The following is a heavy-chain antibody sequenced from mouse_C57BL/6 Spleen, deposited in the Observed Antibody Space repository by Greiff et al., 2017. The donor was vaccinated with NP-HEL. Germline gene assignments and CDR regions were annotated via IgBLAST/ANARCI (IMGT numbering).Heavy chain of an antibody. Sequence: VQLQHSGAELVRPGTSVKVSCKASGYAFTNYLIEWVKQRPGQGLEWIGVINPGSGGTNYNEKFKGKATLTADKSSSTAYMQLSSLTSEDSAVYFCARRYYSNYIYAMDYWGQGTSVTVSS. CDR1: GYAFTNYL. D-gene: IGHD2-5*01. CDR3: ARRYYSNYIYAMDY. V-gene: IGHV1-54*01. CDR2: INPGSGGT. J-gene: IGHJ4*01.